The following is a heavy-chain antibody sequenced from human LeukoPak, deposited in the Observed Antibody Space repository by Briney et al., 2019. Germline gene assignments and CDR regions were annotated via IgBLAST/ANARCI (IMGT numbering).Heavy chain of an antibody. V-gene: IGHV4-4*02. CDR3: AREGLYSSSAQYYYYYMDV. CDR1: GGSISSSNW. J-gene: IGHJ6*03. Sequence: SGTLSLTCAVSGGSISSSNWWSWVRQPPGKGLEWIGEIYHSGSTNSNPSLKSRLTISVDKSNNQFSLKLSSVTAADTAMYYCAREGLYSSSAQYYYYYMDVWGKGTTVTVSS. CDR2: IYHSGST. D-gene: IGHD6-6*01.